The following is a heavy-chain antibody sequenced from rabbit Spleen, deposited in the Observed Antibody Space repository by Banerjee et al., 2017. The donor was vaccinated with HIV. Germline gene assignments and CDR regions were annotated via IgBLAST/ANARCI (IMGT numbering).Heavy chain of an antibody. CDR3: ARGSAAMTMVITGFSFNL. J-gene: IGHJ4*01. V-gene: IGHV1S40*01. CDR1: GFSFSSNEY. Sequence: QSLEESGGDLVKPEGSLTLTCTASGFSFSSNEYMCWVRQAPGKGLEWISCIAGDSSGFTYSATWAKGRFTCSKTSSTTVTLQMTSLTVADTATYFCARGSAAMTMVITGFSFNLWGQGTLVTVS. CDR2: IAGDSSGFT. D-gene: IGHD2-1*01.